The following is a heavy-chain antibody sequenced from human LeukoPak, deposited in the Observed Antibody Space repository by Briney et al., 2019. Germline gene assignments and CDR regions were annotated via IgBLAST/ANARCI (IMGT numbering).Heavy chain of an antibody. Sequence: GGSLRLSCAASGFTFSRTSMHWVRQSPGKGLEWVAVISFDGGTKYYADSVKGRLTVSRDNSKKALYLQMNSLRTEDTAVYFYARGLTAIRGIEYSYYGMDVWGQGTTVTVSS. CDR1: GFTFSRTS. CDR2: ISFDGGTK. V-gene: IGHV3-30-3*01. D-gene: IGHD3-10*01. J-gene: IGHJ6*02. CDR3: ARGLTAIRGIEYSYYGMDV.